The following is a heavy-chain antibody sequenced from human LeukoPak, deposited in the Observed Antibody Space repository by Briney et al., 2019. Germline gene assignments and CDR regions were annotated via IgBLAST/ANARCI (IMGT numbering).Heavy chain of an antibody. CDR2: ISYDGSNK. V-gene: IGHV3-30-3*01. D-gene: IGHD6-13*01. Sequence: GRSLRLSCAASGFAFSSYAMHWVRQAPGKGLEWVAVISYDGSNKYYADSVRGRFTISRDNSKNTLYLQMNSLRAEDTAVYYCARYRVPAAGTLDYWGQGTLVTVYS. CDR1: GFAFSSYA. CDR3: ARYRVPAAGTLDY. J-gene: IGHJ4*02.